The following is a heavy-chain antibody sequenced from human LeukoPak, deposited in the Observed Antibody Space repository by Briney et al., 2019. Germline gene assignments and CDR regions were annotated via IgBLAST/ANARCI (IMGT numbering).Heavy chain of an antibody. V-gene: IGHV1-2*02. CDR3: ARGGEKGWFDP. Sequence: GASVKVSCKASGYTFTDYFIHWVRQAPGQGLEWMGGITPNSGYTNYAQKFRGRVTVTRDTSISTAYVELSRLTSDDTAVYYCARGGEKGWFDPWGQGTLVTVSS. CDR2: ITPNSGYT. CDR1: GYTFTDYF. D-gene: IGHD3-10*01. J-gene: IGHJ5*02.